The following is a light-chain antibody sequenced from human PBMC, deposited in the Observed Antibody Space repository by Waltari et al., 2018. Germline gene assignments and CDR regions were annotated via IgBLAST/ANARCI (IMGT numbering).Light chain of an antibody. V-gene: IGLV1-44*01. Sequence: QSVLTQPPSASGTPGQRVTMSCSGSNSNIGTNTVNWYQQLPGTAPKLLICSNNRRPSGVPDRFSGSKSGTSASLAISGLQSEDEADYYCAAWDDSLNGVVFGGGTKLTVL. J-gene: IGLJ2*01. CDR2: SNN. CDR1: NSNIGTNT. CDR3: AAWDDSLNGVV.